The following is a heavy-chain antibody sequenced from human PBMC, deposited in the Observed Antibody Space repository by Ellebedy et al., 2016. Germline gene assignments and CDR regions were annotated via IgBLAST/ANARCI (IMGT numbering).Heavy chain of an antibody. CDR2: ISSSSSTI. D-gene: IGHD3-3*01. V-gene: IGHV3-48*02. J-gene: IGHJ4*02. CDR3: ARCPGGITIFGVVTFYFDY. CDR1: GFTFSSYS. Sequence: GESLKISCAASGFTFSSYSMNWVRQAPGKGLEWVSYISSSSSTIYYADPVKGRFTISRDNAKNSLYLQMNSLRDEDTAVYYCARCPGGITIFGVVTFYFDYWGQGTLVTVSS.